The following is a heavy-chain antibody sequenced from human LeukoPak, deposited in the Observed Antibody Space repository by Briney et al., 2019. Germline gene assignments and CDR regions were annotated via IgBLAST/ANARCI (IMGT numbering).Heavy chain of an antibody. D-gene: IGHD3-10*01. CDR2: ISSGSSTI. V-gene: IGHV3-48*02. J-gene: IGHJ4*02. Sequence: PGGSLRLSCAASGFTVSSNYMNWVRQAPGKGLEWISYISSGSSTIYYADSVKGRFTISRDNAKNSLYLQMNSLRDEDTAVYYCARDYGSHGEYFDYWGQGTLVTVSS. CDR3: ARDYGSHGEYFDY. CDR1: GFTVSSNY.